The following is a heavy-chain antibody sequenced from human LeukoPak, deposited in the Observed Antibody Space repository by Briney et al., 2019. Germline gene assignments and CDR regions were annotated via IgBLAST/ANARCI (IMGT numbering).Heavy chain of an antibody. CDR3: AQGHLVAASKGTIFDY. D-gene: IGHD2-15*01. Sequence: SGPTLVNPTQTLTLTCTFSGFSLSTSGVGVGWIRQPPGKALEWLALIYWDDDKRYSPSLKSRLTITKDTSKNQVVLTMTNMDPVDTATYYCAQGHLVAASKGTIFDYWGQGTLVTVSS. CDR2: IYWDDDK. J-gene: IGHJ4*02. CDR1: GFSLSTSGVG. V-gene: IGHV2-5*02.